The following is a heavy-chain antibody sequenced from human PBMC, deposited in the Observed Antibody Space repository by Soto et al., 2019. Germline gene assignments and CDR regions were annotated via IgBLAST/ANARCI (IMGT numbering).Heavy chain of an antibody. V-gene: IGHV4-4*07. CDR1: GGSISSYY. CDR2: IYTSGST. Sequence: SETLSLTCTVSGGSISSYYWSWIRQPAGKGLEWIGRIYTSGSTNYNPSLKSRVTMSVDTSKNQYSLKLSSVAAADTAVYYCARDTWERGVIITPRGHGMDVWGQGTTVTVSS. CDR3: ARDTWERGVIITPRGHGMDV. J-gene: IGHJ6*02. D-gene: IGHD3-10*01.